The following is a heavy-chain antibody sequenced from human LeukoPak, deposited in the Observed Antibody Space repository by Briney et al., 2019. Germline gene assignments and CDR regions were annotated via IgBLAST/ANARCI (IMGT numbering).Heavy chain of an antibody. CDR1: GFTFSNFS. J-gene: IGHJ3*01. V-gene: IGHV3-21*01. CDR2: ISSSGRYT. Sequence: GGSLRLSCAASGFTFSNFSMIWARQTPGKGLEWVSSISSSGRYTYYRDSVKGRFTISRDNAKNSLFLQLNSLRPDDTAIYFCSRGSVGTGSNGFDYWGRGTMVTISS. CDR3: SRGSVGTGSNGFDY. D-gene: IGHD3-16*01.